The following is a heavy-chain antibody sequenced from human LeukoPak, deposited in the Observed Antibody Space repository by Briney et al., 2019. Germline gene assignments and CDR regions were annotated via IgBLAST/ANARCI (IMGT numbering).Heavy chain of an antibody. D-gene: IGHD3-22*01. Sequence: GASVKVSCKASGDTFSSYAISWVRQAPGQGLEWMGGIIPIFGTANHAQKFQGRVTITADESTSTAYMELSSLRSEDTAVCYCARDRRYYYDSSGSIGSYSVNWFDPWGQGTLVTVSS. CDR2: IIPIFGTA. J-gene: IGHJ5*02. CDR1: GDTFSSYA. V-gene: IGHV1-69*01. CDR3: ARDRRYYYDSSGSIGSYSVNWFDP.